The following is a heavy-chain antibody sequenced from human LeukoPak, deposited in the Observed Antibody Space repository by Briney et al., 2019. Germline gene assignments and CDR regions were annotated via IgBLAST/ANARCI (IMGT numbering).Heavy chain of an antibody. CDR2: IISSSSTI. CDR3: ARDSPQALAILHAFDI. Sequence: PGGSLRLSCAASGFTFSSYTMNWVRQAPGKGLEWVSKIISSSSTIYYADSVKGRSTISRDNAKNSLYLQMNSLRAEDTAVYYCARDSPQALAILHAFDIWGHGTMVTVSP. J-gene: IGHJ3*02. V-gene: IGHV3-48*01. CDR1: GFTFSSYT. D-gene: IGHD5-12*01.